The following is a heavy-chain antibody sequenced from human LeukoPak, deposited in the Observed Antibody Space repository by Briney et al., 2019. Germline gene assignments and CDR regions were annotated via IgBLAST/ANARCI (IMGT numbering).Heavy chain of an antibody. V-gene: IGHV4-59*08. Sequence: SETLSLTCTVSGGSISNYYWNWIRQPPGKGLEWIGYIFYSGSTNYNPSLKSRVTISIDTSKNQFSLKLSSVTAADTAVYYCARQGAYSGYQAFDYWGQGTLVSVSS. CDR2: IFYSGST. D-gene: IGHD5-12*01. J-gene: IGHJ4*02. CDR3: ARQGAYSGYQAFDY. CDR1: GGSISNYY.